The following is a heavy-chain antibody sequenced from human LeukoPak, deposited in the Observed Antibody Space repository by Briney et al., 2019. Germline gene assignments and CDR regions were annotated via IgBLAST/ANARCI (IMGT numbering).Heavy chain of an antibody. J-gene: IGHJ6*03. Sequence: GGSLRLSCAASGFDFSGYSMNWVRQAPGKGLEWVASMTSSGTYIDYADSVKGRFTLSRDNAENSLYLQMHSLRVDDMAVYYCARVSVGQDGDHILFYIHVWGKGTTVSLCS. V-gene: IGHV3-21*01. CDR1: GFDFSGYS. CDR2: MTSSGTYI. D-gene: IGHD2-21*01. CDR3: ARVSVGQDGDHILFYIHV.